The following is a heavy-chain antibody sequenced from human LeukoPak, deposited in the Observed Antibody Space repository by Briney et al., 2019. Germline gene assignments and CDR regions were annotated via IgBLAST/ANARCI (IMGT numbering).Heavy chain of an antibody. D-gene: IGHD3-22*01. CDR3: ATEGHYYDSSGYHGLDY. V-gene: IGHV1-24*01. CDR2: FDPEDGET. CDR1: GYTLTELS. Sequence: ASVKVSCKVSGYTLTELSMHWVRQAPGKGLEWMGGFDPEDGETIYAQKFQGRVTMTEDTSTDTAYMELSSLRSEDTAVYYCATEGHYYDSSGYHGLDYWGQGTLVTVSS. J-gene: IGHJ4*02.